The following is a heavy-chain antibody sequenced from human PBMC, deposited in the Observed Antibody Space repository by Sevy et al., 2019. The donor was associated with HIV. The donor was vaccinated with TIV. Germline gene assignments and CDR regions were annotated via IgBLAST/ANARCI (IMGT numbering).Heavy chain of an antibody. V-gene: IGHV1-8*01. D-gene: IGHD3-3*02. CDR3: ASGRSHFWGGSVIDLDY. Sequence: ASVKVSCKASGYTFTSYDINWVRQATGQGLEWMGWMNPNSGNTGYAQKFQGRVTMTRNTSISTAYMELSSLSSEDTAVYYCASGRSHFWGGSVIDLDYWGQGTLVTVSS. J-gene: IGHJ4*02. CDR2: MNPNSGNT. CDR1: GYTFTSYD.